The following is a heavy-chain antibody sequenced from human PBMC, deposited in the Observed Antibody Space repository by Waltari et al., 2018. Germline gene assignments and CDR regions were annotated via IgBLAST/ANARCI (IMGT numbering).Heavy chain of an antibody. V-gene: IGHV4-31*01. CDR1: GSSISSDYYY. J-gene: IGHJ4*02. Sequence: QMQLQESGPGLVKPSQTLYLTCTVSGSSISSDYYYWRWIRNYPGKGLEWIGYIYESGTTYYNPSLKSQVSISVDTSKNQLSLNLCSVTAADTAVYYCARGLNYYDRSGFYGCDYYDYWGQGTLVTVSS. CDR2: IYESGTT. CDR3: ARGLNYYDRSGFYGCDYYDY. D-gene: IGHD3-22*01.